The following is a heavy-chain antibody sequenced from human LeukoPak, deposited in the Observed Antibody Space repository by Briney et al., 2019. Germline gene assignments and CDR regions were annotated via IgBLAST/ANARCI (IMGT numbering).Heavy chain of an antibody. CDR2: IYYNGNT. CDR1: GGSISSYY. D-gene: IGHD6-19*01. J-gene: IGHJ5*02. CDR3: ARRSVAGVSNWFDP. V-gene: IGHV4-39*01. Sequence: SETLSLTCTVSGGSISSYYWGWIRQPPGKGLEWIGNIYYNGNTYYNPSLKSRVTISVDTSKNQFSLKLSSVTAADTAVYYCARRSVAGVSNWFDPWGQGTLVTVSS.